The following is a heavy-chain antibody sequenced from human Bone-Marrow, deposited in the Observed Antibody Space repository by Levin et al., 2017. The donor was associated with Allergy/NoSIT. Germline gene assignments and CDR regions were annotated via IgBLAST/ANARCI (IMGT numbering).Heavy chain of an antibody. D-gene: IGHD3-10*01. J-gene: IGHJ4*02. CDR1: GGSISSSSYY. Sequence: TGGSLRLSCTVSGGSISSSSYYWGWIRQPPGKGLEWIGSIYYSGSTYYNPSLKSRVTISVDTSKNQFSLKLSSVTAADTAVYYCARITYGSGAPDYWGQGTLVTVSS. V-gene: IGHV4-39*07. CDR2: IYYSGST. CDR3: ARITYGSGAPDY.